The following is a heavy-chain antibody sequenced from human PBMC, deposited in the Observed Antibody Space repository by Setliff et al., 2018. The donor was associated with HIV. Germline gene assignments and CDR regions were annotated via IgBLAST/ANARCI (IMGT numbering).Heavy chain of an antibody. V-gene: IGHV4-30-4*01. J-gene: IGHJ4*02. CDR3: ANYIIGAGGRGN. CDR1: GGYISSGGNH. Sequence: SETLSLTCIVSGGYISSGGNHWSWIRQSPGKGLEWIGYVYDSGSTNYNPSLWSRVAISVDTSKNEFSPKLNSMTAADTAVYYCANYIIGAGGRGNWGQGIRVTVSS. D-gene: IGHD1-26*01. CDR2: VYDSGST.